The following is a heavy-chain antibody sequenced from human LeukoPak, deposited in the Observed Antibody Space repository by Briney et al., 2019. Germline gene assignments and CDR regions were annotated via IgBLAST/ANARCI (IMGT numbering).Heavy chain of an antibody. D-gene: IGHD5-18*01. V-gene: IGHV4-39*01. CDR1: GGSIISSSYY. Sequence: SGSLSLTCTVSGGSIISSSYYWGWLRQPPGRGLEWIVSIYYSGRTYYNPSVKSGVAISADTSKNQFSLKLSSVTAADTAVYYCARTVQLWSNAFDIWGQGTMVTVSS. CDR2: IYYSGRT. CDR3: ARTVQLWSNAFDI. J-gene: IGHJ3*02.